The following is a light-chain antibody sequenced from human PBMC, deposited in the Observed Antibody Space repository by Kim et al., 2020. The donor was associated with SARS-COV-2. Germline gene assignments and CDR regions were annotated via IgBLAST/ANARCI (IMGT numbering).Light chain of an antibody. Sequence: DIQLTQSPSSLSASIGDRVTITCQASHDITNYLNWYQQKPGKAPKVLIYDASNLGTGVPSRFSGNGSGTHFTLIISSLQPEDTATYHCQQFYDVPLNFGGGTKVDIK. V-gene: IGKV1-33*01. CDR1: HDITNY. J-gene: IGKJ4*01. CDR2: DAS. CDR3: QQFYDVPLN.